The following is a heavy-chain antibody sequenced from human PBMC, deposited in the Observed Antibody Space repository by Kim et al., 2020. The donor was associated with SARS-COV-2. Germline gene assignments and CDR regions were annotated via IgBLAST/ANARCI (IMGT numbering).Heavy chain of an antibody. V-gene: IGHV1-2*06. D-gene: IGHD1-1*01. CDR1: GYIFTGYY. J-gene: IGHJ6*02. CDR2: INPNSGGT. CDR3: ARDKRTEIDYGMDV. Sequence: ASVKVSCKTSGYIFTGYYIHWVRQAPGQGLEWIGRINPNSGGTNSEQNFQGRVTMTRDTSISTAYMELTRLRSDDTAVYYCARDKRTEIDYGMDVWGQGTTVTVSS.